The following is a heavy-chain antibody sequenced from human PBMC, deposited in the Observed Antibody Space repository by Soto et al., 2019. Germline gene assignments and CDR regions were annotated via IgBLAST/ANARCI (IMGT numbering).Heavy chain of an antibody. Sequence: LSLTCTVSGGSISSGDYYWSWIRQPPGKGLEWIGYIYYSGSTYYNPSLKSRVTISVDTSKNQFSLKLSSVTAADTAVYYCAREGPNTRALGYWGQGTLVTVSS. J-gene: IGHJ4*02. CDR1: GGSISSGDYY. CDR3: AREGPNTRALGY. CDR2: IYYSGST. D-gene: IGHD3-16*01. V-gene: IGHV4-30-4*01.